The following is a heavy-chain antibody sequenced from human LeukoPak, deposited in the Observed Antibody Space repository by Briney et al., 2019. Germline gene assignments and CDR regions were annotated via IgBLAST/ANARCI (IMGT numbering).Heavy chain of an antibody. V-gene: IGHV3-43*02. CDR3: AKDGRGDGHKGGFDY. CDR1: GFTFDNYA. J-gene: IGHJ4*02. Sequence: GGSLRLSCAASGFTFDNYAMHWVRQAPGKGLECVSFISGDGGSTYYADYVKGRFTISRDNSKNSLYLQMNSLRTEDTALYYCAKDGRGDGHKGGFDYWGQGTLVTVSS. CDR2: ISGDGGST. D-gene: IGHD5-24*01.